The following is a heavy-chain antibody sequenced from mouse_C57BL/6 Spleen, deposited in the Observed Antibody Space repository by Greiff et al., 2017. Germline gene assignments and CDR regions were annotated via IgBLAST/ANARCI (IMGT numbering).Heavy chain of an antibody. V-gene: IGHV1-69*01. CDR2: IDPSDSYT. Sequence: QVQLQQPGAELVMPGASVKLSCKASGYTFTSYWLHWVKQRPGQGLEWIGEIDPSDSYTNYNQKFKGKSTLTVDKSSSTAYMQLSSLTSEDSAVYYCARGDFCFDYWGQGTTLTVSS. J-gene: IGHJ2*01. CDR1: GYTFTSYW. D-gene: IGHD3-3*01. CDR3: ARGDFCFDY.